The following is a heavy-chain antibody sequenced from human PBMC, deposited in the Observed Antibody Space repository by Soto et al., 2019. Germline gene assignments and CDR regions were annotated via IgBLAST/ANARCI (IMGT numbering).Heavy chain of an antibody. Sequence: SETLSLTCAVYGGSFSGYYWSWIRQTPGKGLEWIGEINPSGSTNYNPSLKSRVTISVDTSKNQFSLKLSSVTAADTAVYYCATYGINSSGYYGGDWFDPWGQGTLVTVSS. V-gene: IGHV4-34*01. J-gene: IGHJ5*02. CDR2: INPSGST. D-gene: IGHD6-19*01. CDR1: GGSFSGYY. CDR3: ATYGINSSGYYGGDWFDP.